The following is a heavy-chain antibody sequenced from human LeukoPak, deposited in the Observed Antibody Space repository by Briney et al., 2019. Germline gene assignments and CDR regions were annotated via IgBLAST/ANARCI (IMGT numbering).Heavy chain of an antibody. D-gene: IGHD2-15*01. J-gene: IGHJ4*02. CDR2: ITSSSTTI. CDR3: ARGVAYDRRGYPDS. CDR1: GFTFITYT. V-gene: IGHV3-21*01. Sequence: GGSLRLSCEASGFTFITYTMSWVRQAPGKGLEWVSSITSSSTTIYYADSVKGRFTISRDDAEKSLYLQMNSLRVEDTAVYYCARGVAYDRRGYPDSWGQGTLVTVS.